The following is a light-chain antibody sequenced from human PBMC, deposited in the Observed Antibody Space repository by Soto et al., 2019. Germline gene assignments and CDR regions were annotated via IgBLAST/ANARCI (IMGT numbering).Light chain of an antibody. Sequence: DIVMTQSPDSLAVSLGERATINCKSSQSVLYNSNSKNYLAWYQQTPGQPPKLLIYWASTRESGVPDRFSGSGSGTDFTLTISSLQSEDVAVYYCQQYYSTPPTFGQGTKVEIK. CDR3: QQYYSTPPT. V-gene: IGKV4-1*01. CDR1: QSVLYNSNSKNY. CDR2: WAS. J-gene: IGKJ1*01.